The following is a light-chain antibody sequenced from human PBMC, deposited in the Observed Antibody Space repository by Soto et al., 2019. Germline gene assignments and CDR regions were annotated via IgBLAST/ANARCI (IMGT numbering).Light chain of an antibody. CDR1: QSVSYW. J-gene: IGKJ4*01. CDR3: LQHNGYPLT. CDR2: AAS. Sequence: DIQMTQSPSTLSTSVGARVTITCRASQSVSYWLAWYQQKPGKAPKRLIYAASSLQSGVPSRFSGSGSGTEFTLTISSLQPEDFATYYCLQHNGYPLTFGGGNKVDIK. V-gene: IGKV1-5*01.